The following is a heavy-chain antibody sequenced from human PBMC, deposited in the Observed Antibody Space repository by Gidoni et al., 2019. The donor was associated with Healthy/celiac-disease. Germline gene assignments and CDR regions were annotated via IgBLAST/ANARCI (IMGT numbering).Heavy chain of an antibody. CDR2: ISAYNGNT. Sequence: QVQLVQSGAEVKTPGSSVKVSCKPSGSTFTSYGISWVRQAPGQGLEWMGWISAYNGNTNYAQKLQGRVTMTTDTSTSTAYMELRSLRSDDTAVYYCAIVADTGDAFDIWGQGTMVTVSS. J-gene: IGHJ3*02. V-gene: IGHV1-18*01. CDR1: GSTFTSYG. CDR3: AIVADTGDAFDI. D-gene: IGHD6-19*01.